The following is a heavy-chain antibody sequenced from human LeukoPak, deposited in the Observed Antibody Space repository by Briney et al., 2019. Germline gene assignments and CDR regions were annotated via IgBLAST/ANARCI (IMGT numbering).Heavy chain of an antibody. Sequence: GGSLRLSCAASGFTFSSYAMSWVRQAPGKGLEWVSDISGGGGSTYYADSVKGRFTISRDNTKTSLYLQMNSLRAEKTAVYYCAKGEYYDSSGQPPDYWGQGTLVTVSS. D-gene: IGHD3-22*01. CDR3: AKGEYYDSSGQPPDY. J-gene: IGHJ4*02. CDR1: GFTFSSYA. CDR2: ISGGGGST. V-gene: IGHV3-23*01.